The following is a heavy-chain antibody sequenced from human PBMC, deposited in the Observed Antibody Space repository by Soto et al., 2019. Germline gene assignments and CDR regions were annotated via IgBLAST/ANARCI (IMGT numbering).Heavy chain of an antibody. D-gene: IGHD2-21*02. CDR1: GGSISGYY. V-gene: IGHV4-59*01. Sequence: SETLSLTCTVSGGSISGYYWSWIRQPPGKGLEWIGNVYYSGGAKYNPSVKSRVSISVDTSKNQFSLNLSSVTAADTAVYYCTRDGDGRMTTNPYYYYGMDVWGRGITVTVSS. CDR3: TRDGDGRMTTNPYYYYGMDV. J-gene: IGHJ6*02. CDR2: VYYSGGA.